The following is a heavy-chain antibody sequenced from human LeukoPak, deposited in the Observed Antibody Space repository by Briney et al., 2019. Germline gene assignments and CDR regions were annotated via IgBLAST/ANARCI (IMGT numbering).Heavy chain of an antibody. CDR1: GFTFSSYV. Sequence: PGGSLRLSCAASGFTFSSYVMHWVRQAPGKGLEWVAIISYDGSNEYYADSVKGRFTISRDNSKNTLYLQMNSLRAEDTAVYYCAKDPCSNWGQGTLVTVSS. J-gene: IGHJ4*02. CDR2: ISYDGSNE. D-gene: IGHD3-10*02. CDR3: AKDPCSN. V-gene: IGHV3-30*04.